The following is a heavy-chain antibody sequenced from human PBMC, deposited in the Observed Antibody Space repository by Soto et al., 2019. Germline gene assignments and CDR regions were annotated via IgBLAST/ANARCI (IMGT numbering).Heavy chain of an antibody. D-gene: IGHD3-3*01. CDR1: GFTVSSNY. J-gene: IGHJ6*02. CDR2: IYSGGST. Sequence: EVQLVESGGGLVQPGGSLRLSCAASGFTVSSNYMSWVRQAPGKGLEWVSVIYSGGSTYYADSVKGRFTISRHNSKNTLDLQMNSLRAEDTAVYYCASLESEGLPVVWGQGTRVTVSS. V-gene: IGHV3-53*04. CDR3: ASLESEGLPVV.